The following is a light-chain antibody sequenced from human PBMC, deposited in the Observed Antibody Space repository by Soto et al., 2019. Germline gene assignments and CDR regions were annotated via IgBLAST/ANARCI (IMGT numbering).Light chain of an antibody. J-gene: IGKJ4*01. Sequence: EIVVTQSPGTLSLSPGERATLFCRASQSVCRSYLAWYQQKPGQAPRLLLYGASSRATRIPDRFSGSGSGTDFTLTISRLEPEDFAVYYCQQYDISPLTFGGGTNVEIK. V-gene: IGKV3-20*01. CDR3: QQYDISPLT. CDR2: GAS. CDR1: QSVCRSY.